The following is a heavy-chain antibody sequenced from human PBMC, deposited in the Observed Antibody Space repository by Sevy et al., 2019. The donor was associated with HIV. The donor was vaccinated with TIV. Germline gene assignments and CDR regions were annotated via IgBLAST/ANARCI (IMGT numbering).Heavy chain of an antibody. CDR3: ARGQQQRDYYYYYYMDV. CDR2: IYHSGST. CDR1: GYSINSGYY. Sequence: SETLSLTCAVSGYSINSGYYWGWIRQPPGKGLEWIGSIYHSGSTYYNPSLKSRVTISVDTSKNQFSLKLSSVTAADTAVYYCARGQQQRDYYYYYYMDVWGKGTTVTVSS. V-gene: IGHV4-38-2*01. J-gene: IGHJ6*03. D-gene: IGHD6-13*01.